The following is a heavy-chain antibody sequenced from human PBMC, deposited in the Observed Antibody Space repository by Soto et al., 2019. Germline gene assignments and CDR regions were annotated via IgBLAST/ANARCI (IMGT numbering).Heavy chain of an antibody. V-gene: IGHV3-23*01. CDR2: ISGSGGST. CDR3: ANSNIVVVPAAMR. J-gene: IGHJ4*02. Sequence: GGSLRLSCAASGFTFSSYAMSWVRQAPGKGLEWVSAISGSGGSTYYADSVKGRFTISRDNSKNTLYLKMNSLRAEDTAVYYCANSNIVVVPAAMRWGQGTLVTVSS. CDR1: GFTFSSYA. D-gene: IGHD2-2*01.